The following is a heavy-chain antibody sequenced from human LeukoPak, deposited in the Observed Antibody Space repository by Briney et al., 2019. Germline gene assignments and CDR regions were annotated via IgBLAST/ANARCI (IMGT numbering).Heavy chain of an antibody. CDR3: ARAAGWLDP. J-gene: IGHJ5*02. CDR1: GFTFSDYY. Sequence: GGSLRLSCAASGFTFSDYYMSWIRLAPGKGLEWVSYISISGNTRHYADSVKGRFTISRDNAKNSEYLQMNSLRVEDTAVYFCARAAGWLDPWGQGTLVTVSS. CDR2: ISISGNTR. V-gene: IGHV3-11*01.